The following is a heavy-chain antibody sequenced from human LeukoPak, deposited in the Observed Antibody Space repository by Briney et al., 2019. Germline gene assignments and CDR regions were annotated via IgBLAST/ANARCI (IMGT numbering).Heavy chain of an antibody. CDR1: GGSISSYY. CDR3: ASDFDIVATISEYGMDV. Sequence: SETLSLTCTVSGGSISSYYWSWIRQPAGKGLEWIGRIYTSGSTNHNPSLKSRVTMSVDTSKNQFSLKLSSVTAADTAVYYCASDFDIVATISEYGMDVWGQGTTVTVSS. D-gene: IGHD5-12*01. J-gene: IGHJ6*02. V-gene: IGHV4-4*07. CDR2: IYTSGST.